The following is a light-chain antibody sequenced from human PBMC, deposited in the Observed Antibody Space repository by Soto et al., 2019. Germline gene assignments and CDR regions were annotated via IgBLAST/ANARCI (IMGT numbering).Light chain of an antibody. V-gene: IGLV2-8*01. CDR1: SSDVGAYNY. CDR2: EVN. J-gene: IGLJ1*01. Sequence: QSALTQPPSASGSPGQSVTISCTGTSSDVGAYNYVSWYQHHPGKAPKLLVYEVNKRPSGVPDRFSGSKSGNTASLTASGLQAEDEADYYCTSHAGTINFPYIFGTGTKLTVL. CDR3: TSHAGTINFPYI.